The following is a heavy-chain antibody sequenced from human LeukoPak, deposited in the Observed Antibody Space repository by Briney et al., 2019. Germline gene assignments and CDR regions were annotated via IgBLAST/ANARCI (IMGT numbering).Heavy chain of an antibody. J-gene: IGHJ4*02. D-gene: IGHD4-17*01. CDR3: VNERYGDYDY. CDR1: GFTVSSNY. Sequence: GGSLRLSCAASGFTVSSNYMNWVRQAPGKGLEWVSVIYSGGDTYYAGSVKDRFTISRDNSKNTLYLQMNSLRAEDTAVYYCVNERYGDYDYWGQGTLVTVSS. CDR2: IYSGGDT. V-gene: IGHV3-66*01.